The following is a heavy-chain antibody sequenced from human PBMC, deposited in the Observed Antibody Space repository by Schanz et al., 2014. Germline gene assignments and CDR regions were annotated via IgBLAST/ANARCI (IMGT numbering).Heavy chain of an antibody. Sequence: EVQLVESGGGLVQPGRSLRLSCAGSGFTFHDYAMHWVRQAPGKGLEWVSGISWNSGSIRYADSVKGRFTISRDNARNSLYLQMNSLRVEDTALYYCAKGHSGSHYRGYFDYWGQGTLVTVS. CDR3: AKGHSGSHYRGYFDY. CDR1: GFTFHDYA. J-gene: IGHJ4*02. V-gene: IGHV3-9*01. CDR2: ISWNSGSI. D-gene: IGHD1-26*01.